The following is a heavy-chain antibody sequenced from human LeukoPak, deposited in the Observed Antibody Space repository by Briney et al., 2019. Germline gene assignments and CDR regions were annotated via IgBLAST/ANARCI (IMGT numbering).Heavy chain of an antibody. V-gene: IGHV3-48*03. CDR1: GFTFSSYE. CDR3: AELGITMIGGV. J-gene: IGHJ6*04. CDR2: ISSSGSTI. D-gene: IGHD3-10*02. Sequence: GGSLRLSCAASGFTFSSYEMSWVRQAPGKGLEWVSYISSSGSTIYYADSVKGRFTISRDNAKNSLYLQMDSLRAEDTAVYYCAELGITMIGGVWGKGTTVTISS.